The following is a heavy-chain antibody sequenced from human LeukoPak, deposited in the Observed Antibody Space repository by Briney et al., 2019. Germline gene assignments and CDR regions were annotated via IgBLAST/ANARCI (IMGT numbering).Heavy chain of an antibody. CDR3: ARDYSTSSWDN. V-gene: IGHV1-2*02. CDR2: INTNSGGT. J-gene: IGHJ4*02. Sequence: ASVKVSCKTSGYTFTIHHIQWVRQAPGQGLEWMGWINTNSGGTIYSQKFQGRITMTRDPSITTAYMELGSLRSDDTAVYYCARDYSTSSWDNWGRGTLVTVSS. D-gene: IGHD6-13*01. CDR1: GYTFTIHH.